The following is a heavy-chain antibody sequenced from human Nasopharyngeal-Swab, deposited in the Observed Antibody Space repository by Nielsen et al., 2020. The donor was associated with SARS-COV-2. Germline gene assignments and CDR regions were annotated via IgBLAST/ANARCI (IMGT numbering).Heavy chain of an antibody. V-gene: IGHV4-39*01. J-gene: IGHJ4*02. CDR2: ISHSGST. Sequence: SETLSLTCAVSGGSVSSASSAWGWFRLPPGKGLEWIATISHSGSTFYNPSLQSRITISVDASKNQFSLRLNSMTAADTAVYYCARQLSGNYQAYFDFWGQGSLGAVSS. D-gene: IGHD3-10*01. CDR1: GGSVSSASSA. CDR3: ARQLSGNYQAYFDF.